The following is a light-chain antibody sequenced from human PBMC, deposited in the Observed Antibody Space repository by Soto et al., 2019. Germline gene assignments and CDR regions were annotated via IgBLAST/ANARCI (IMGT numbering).Light chain of an antibody. CDR2: GAS. J-gene: IGKJ4*01. CDR1: QSISSSY. CDR3: QQYGSSPA. V-gene: IGKV3-20*01. Sequence: EIVLTQSPGTLSLSPGERATLSCRASQSISSSYLAWYQQKPGQAPRLLIYGASSRATGIPDRFSGSGSGTVFTLTISRMEPEDFAVYSCQQYGSSPAFGGGTKVEIK.